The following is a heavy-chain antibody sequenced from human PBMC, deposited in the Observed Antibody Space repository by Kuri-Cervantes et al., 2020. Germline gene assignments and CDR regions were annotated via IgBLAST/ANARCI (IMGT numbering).Heavy chain of an antibody. V-gene: IGHV3-48*03. D-gene: IGHD6-13*01. CDR2: ISKSSSTL. CDR3: ARGGSSWSLYS. J-gene: IGHJ4*02. CDR1: GFTFSSYE. Sequence: GESLKISCAASGFTFSSYEMNWVRQAPGKGLEWVSYISKSSSTLYYTDSVKGRFTISRDNAKNSLYLQMNSLRAEDTAVYYCARGGSSWSLYSWGQGTLVTVSS.